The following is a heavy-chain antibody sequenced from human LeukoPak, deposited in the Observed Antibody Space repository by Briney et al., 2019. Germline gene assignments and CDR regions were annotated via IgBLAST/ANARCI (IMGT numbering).Heavy chain of an antibody. Sequence: GGSLRLSCAASGFTFGTYWMNWVRRAPGKGLEWVANINQDGSEKYYVDSVKGRFTISRDNAKNSLFLQMNSLRAEDTAVYYCARERYGNYNWGQGTLVTVSS. J-gene: IGHJ4*02. D-gene: IGHD4-11*01. CDR2: INQDGSEK. V-gene: IGHV3-7*03. CDR3: ARERYGNYN. CDR1: GFTFGTYW.